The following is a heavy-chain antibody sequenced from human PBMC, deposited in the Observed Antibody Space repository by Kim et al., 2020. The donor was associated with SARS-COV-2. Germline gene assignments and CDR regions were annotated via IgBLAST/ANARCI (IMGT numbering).Heavy chain of an antibody. CDR2: INYSGNN. J-gene: IGHJ4*02. Sequence: SETLSLTCTVSGDSISRSSNYWGWIRQPPGKGREWIGSINYSGNNYYNPSLKSRVTISVDTSKNQFSLKMRSVTAADTAVYYCARLVSENSAVEYWGQGTLVTVSS. V-gene: IGHV4-39*01. CDR3: ARLVSENSAVEY. CDR1: GDSISRSSNY.